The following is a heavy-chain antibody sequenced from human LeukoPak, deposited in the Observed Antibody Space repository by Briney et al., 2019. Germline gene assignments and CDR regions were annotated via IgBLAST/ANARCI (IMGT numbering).Heavy chain of an antibody. J-gene: IGHJ5*02. V-gene: IGHV4-4*07. CDR1: GGSISSYY. CDR3: ARDRSSIAARTDNWFDP. CDR2: IYTSGST. D-gene: IGHD6-6*01. Sequence: SETLSLTCTVSGGSISSYYWSWIQQPAGKGLEWIGLIYTSGSTNYTPSLKSRVTMSVDTSKNQFSLKLSSVTAADTAVYYCARDRSSIAARTDNWFDPWGQGTLVTVSS.